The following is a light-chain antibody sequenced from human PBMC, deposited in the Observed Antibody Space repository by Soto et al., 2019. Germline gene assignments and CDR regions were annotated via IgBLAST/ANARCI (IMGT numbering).Light chain of an antibody. Sequence: QSVLTQPRSVSGSPGQSVTISCSGTSSDVGTYNYVSWYQQHPGKAPKLMIYDVTKRPSGIPDRFSGSKSGNTASLTISGLHAEDEADYYCCSYADDNTLLFGGGTKLTVL. V-gene: IGLV2-11*01. CDR2: DVT. CDR3: CSYADDNTLL. J-gene: IGLJ2*01. CDR1: SSDVGTYNY.